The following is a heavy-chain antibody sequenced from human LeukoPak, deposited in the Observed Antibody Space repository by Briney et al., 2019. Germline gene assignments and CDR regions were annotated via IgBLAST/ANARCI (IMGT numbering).Heavy chain of an antibody. D-gene: IGHD6-19*01. V-gene: IGHV3-74*01. J-gene: IGHJ3*02. CDR2: INGDGSFT. CDR1: GFTFSGYW. CDR3: AKDQGIAVAGTDDAFDI. Sequence: SGGSLRLSCAASGFTFSGYWMNWVRQGPGKGLVWVSRINGDGSFTSYADSVKGRFTISRDNSKNTLYLQMYSLRAEDTAVYFCAKDQGIAVAGTDDAFDIWGQGTRVTVSS.